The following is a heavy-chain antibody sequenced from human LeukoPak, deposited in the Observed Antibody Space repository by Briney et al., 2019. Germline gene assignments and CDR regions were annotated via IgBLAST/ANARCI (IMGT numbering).Heavy chain of an antibody. V-gene: IGHV4-39*07. J-gene: IGHJ4*02. CDR3: AAYSSSPYSNFDY. D-gene: IGHD6-6*01. CDR1: GGSISSSSYY. CDR2: IYYSGST. Sequence: PETLSLTCTISGGSISSSSYYWGWIRQPPGKGLEWIGSIYYSGSTYYNPSLKSRVTISVDTSKNQFSLKLSSVTAADTAVYYCAAYSSSPYSNFDYWGQGTLVTVSS.